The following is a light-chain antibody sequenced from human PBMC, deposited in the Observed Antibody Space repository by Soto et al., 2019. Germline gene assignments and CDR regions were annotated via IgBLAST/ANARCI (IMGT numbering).Light chain of an antibody. Sequence: QSVLTQPASVSGSPGQSITISCTGSSSDVGGHNHVSWYQQHPGKAPKLIIYEVGNRPSGVSYRFSGSKSGNTASLTISGSQAEDEADYYCNSYTSSSTHVFGTGTKLTVL. CDR1: SSDVGGHNH. CDR2: EVG. V-gene: IGLV2-14*01. CDR3: NSYTSSSTHV. J-gene: IGLJ1*01.